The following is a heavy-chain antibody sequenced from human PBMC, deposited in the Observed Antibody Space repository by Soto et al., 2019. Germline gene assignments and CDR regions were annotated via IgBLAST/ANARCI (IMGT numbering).Heavy chain of an antibody. CDR2: IKHDGSEK. CDR1: GFTFSDFW. Sequence: EVQLVESGGDLVQPGGSLRLSCAASGFTFSDFWMSWVRQAPGKGLDWVANIKHDGSEKYYVDSVEGRFTNSRDNTKDSLYLQMTSLRAEDTAVYYCARGGSWGPDFWGQGTLVTVSS. D-gene: IGHD2-15*01. J-gene: IGHJ4*02. V-gene: IGHV3-7*01. CDR3: ARGGSWGPDF.